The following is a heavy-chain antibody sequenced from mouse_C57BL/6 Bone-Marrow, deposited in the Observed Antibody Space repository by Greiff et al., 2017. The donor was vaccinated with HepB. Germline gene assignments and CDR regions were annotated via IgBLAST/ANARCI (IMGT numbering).Heavy chain of an antibody. CDR2: ISNGGGST. CDR1: GFTFSDYY. V-gene: IGHV5-12*01. D-gene: IGHD2-13*01. CDR3: ARQTRGYWYFDV. Sequence: EVKVVESGGGLVQPGGSLKLSCAASGFTFSDYYMYWVRQTPEKRLEWVAYISNGGGSTYYPDTVKGRFTISRDNAKNTLYLQMSRLKSEDTAMYYCARQTRGYWYFDVWGTGTTVTVSS. J-gene: IGHJ1*03.